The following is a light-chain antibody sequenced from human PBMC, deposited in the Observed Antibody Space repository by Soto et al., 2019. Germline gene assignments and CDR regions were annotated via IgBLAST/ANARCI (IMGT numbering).Light chain of an antibody. V-gene: IGLV2-23*01. Sequence: QSALTQPASVSGSPGQPITISCTGTSSDVGNYNLVSWYQQHPGEAPKLLIYEGSKRPSGVSNRFSGSKFGNTASLTISGLQAEDEVDYYCCSYAGDSTWVFGGGTKLTVL. J-gene: IGLJ3*02. CDR1: SSDVGNYNL. CDR3: CSYAGDSTWV. CDR2: EGS.